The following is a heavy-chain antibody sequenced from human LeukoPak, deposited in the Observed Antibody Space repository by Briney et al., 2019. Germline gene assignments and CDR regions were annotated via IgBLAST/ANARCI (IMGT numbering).Heavy chain of an antibody. D-gene: IGHD2-15*01. CDR1: GGSVSSGSYF. CDR3: AREAHCSGGSCYYADY. J-gene: IGHJ4*02. CDR2: IYYSGST. V-gene: IGHV4-61*01. Sequence: SETLSLTCTVSGGSVSSGSYFWSWIRQPPGKGLEWIGYIYYSGSTNYNPSLKSRVTISKDTSKNQFSLKLSSVTAADTAVYYCAREAHCSGGSCYYADYWGQGNLVTVSS.